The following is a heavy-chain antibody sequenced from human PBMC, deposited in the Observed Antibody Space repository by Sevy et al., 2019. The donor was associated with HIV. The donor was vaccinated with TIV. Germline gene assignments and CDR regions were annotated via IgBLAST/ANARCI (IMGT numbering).Heavy chain of an antibody. CDR2: LSFGCGRI. CDR1: GFNFNIYS. V-gene: IGHV3-23*01. CDR3: AREGCTRPHDH. D-gene: IGHD2-8*01. J-gene: IGHJ4*02. Sequence: GGSLRLSCVASGFNFNIYSMSWVRQAPGKGLEGVSTLSFGCGRINHADSVQGRFTMSRDDSKKTVYLEMNSLRAEDTAMYYCAREGCTRPHDHWGQGTLVTVSS.